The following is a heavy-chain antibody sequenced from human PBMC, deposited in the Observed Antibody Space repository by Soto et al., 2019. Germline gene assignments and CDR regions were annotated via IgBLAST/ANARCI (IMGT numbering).Heavy chain of an antibody. CDR3: ARLRGSSQAGHYGLDA. D-gene: IGHD3-16*01. Sequence: QVQLVQSGAEVKKPGSSVKVSCRASAGSFSSYTMNWVRQVPGQGLEWMGRIIPVLGVVNYAQKFQGRVTITADGSTSTTYMELSSLRSEDTAVYYCARLRGSSQAGHYGLDAWGQGTTVTVS. CDR2: IIPVLGVV. J-gene: IGHJ6*02. CDR1: AGSFSSYT. V-gene: IGHV1-69*02.